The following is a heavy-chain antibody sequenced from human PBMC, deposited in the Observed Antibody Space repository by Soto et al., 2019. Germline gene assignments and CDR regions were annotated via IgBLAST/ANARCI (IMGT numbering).Heavy chain of an antibody. D-gene: IGHD3-22*01. CDR2: IIPIFGTA. J-gene: IGHJ6*02. CDR3: ARFYDSSGYYSYYYGMDV. CDR1: GGTFSSYA. V-gene: IGHV1-69*06. Sequence: QVQLVQSGAEVKKPGSSVKVSCKASGGTFSSYAISWVRQAPGQGLEWMGGIIPIFGTANYAQKFQGRVTMTTDTSTSTAYMELRSLRSDDTAVYYCARFYDSSGYYSYYYGMDVWGQGTTVTVSS.